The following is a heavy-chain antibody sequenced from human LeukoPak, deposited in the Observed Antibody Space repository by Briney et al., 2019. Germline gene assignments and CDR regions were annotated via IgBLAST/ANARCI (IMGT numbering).Heavy chain of an antibody. J-gene: IGHJ5*02. Sequence: ASVKVSCKASGYTFTSYGISWVRQAPGQGLEWMGWISAYNGNTNYAQKLQGRVTMTTDTSTGTAYMQLSSLTSEDTAVYYCADGRQDSYSYTYFFDPWGQGTLVTVSS. V-gene: IGHV1-18*01. CDR3: ADGRQDSYSYTYFFDP. CDR1: GYTFTSYG. D-gene: IGHD5-18*01. CDR2: ISAYNGNT.